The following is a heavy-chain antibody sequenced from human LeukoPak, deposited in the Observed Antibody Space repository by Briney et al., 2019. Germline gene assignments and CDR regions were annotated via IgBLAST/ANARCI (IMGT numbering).Heavy chain of an antibody. CDR3: ARGDYYDSRIDY. CDR1: GRSISSGDYY. Sequence: KPSQTLSLTCTVSGRSISSGDYYWSWIRQPPGKGLEWIGYIYYSGSTYYNPSLKSRVTISADTSKNQFSLKLSSVTAADTAVYYCARGDYYDSRIDYWGQGTLVTVSS. D-gene: IGHD3-22*01. CDR2: IYYSGST. J-gene: IGHJ4*02. V-gene: IGHV4-30-4*01.